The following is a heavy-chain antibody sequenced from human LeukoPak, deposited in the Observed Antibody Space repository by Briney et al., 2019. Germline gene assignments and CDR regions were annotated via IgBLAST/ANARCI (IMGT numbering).Heavy chain of an antibody. CDR2: ISGSGGST. J-gene: IGHJ4*02. CDR1: GFTFSSYA. V-gene: IGHV3-23*01. CDR3: AKNTIFGVVSPFDY. Sequence: AGGSLRLSCAASGFTFSSYAMSWVRQAPGKGLEWVSAISGSGGSTYYADSVKGRFTISRDNSKNTLYLQMNSLRAEDTAVYYCAKNTIFGVVSPFDYWGQGTLVTVSS. D-gene: IGHD3-3*01.